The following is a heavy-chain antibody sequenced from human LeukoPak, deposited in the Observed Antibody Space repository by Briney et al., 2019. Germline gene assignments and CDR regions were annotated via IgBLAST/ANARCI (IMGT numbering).Heavy chain of an antibody. V-gene: IGHV1-69*13. CDR3: TTDRYYDNSELQFQH. CDR1: GGTFSSYA. CDR2: IIPIFGTA. Sequence: GASVKVSCKASGGTFSSYAISWVRQAPGQGLERMGGIIPIFGTANYAQKFQGRVTITADESTSTAYMELSSLRSEDTAVYYCTTDRYYDNSELQFQHWGQGTLVTVSS. J-gene: IGHJ1*01. D-gene: IGHD3-22*01.